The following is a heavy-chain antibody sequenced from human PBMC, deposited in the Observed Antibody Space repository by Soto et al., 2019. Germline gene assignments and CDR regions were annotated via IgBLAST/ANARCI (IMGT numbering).Heavy chain of an antibody. CDR3: ARAAISSWSLDY. CDR1: GDTFSTHG. Sequence: GASVKVSCKASGDTFSTHGITWVRQAPGQGLEWVGGIIPLLNTRNSAQKLQGRVTISVDESTSTAYMELRSLRSDDTAVYYCARAAISSWSLDYWGPGTLVTVSS. J-gene: IGHJ4*02. CDR2: IIPLLNTR. D-gene: IGHD6-13*01. V-gene: IGHV1-69*13.